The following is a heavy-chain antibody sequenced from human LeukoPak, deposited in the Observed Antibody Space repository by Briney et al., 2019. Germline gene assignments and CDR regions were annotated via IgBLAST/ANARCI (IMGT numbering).Heavy chain of an antibody. Sequence: ASVKVSCKASGYIFTGYYMHWVRQAPGQGLEWMGWINPNSGGTNYAQKLQGRVTMTTDTSTSTAHMELRSLRSDDTAVYYCAGGLPPRRNYDSSGYYSYYFDYWGQGTLVTVSS. V-gene: IGHV1-2*02. D-gene: IGHD3-22*01. CDR1: GYIFTGYY. J-gene: IGHJ4*02. CDR3: AGGLPPRRNYDSSGYYSYYFDY. CDR2: INPNSGGT.